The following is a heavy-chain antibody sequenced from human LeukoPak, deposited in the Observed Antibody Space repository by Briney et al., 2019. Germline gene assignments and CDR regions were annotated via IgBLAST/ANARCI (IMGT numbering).Heavy chain of an antibody. CDR2: ISWNSGSI. V-gene: IGHV3-9*01. CDR1: GFTFDDYA. D-gene: IGHD5-18*01. Sequence: PGGSLRLSCAASGFTFDDYAMHWVRQAPGKGLEWVSGISWNSGSIGYADSVKGRFTISRDNAKNSPYLQMNSLRAEDTALYYCAKDMVDVDTYALGYGMDVWGKGTMVTVSS. CDR3: AKDMVDVDTYALGYGMDV. J-gene: IGHJ6*04.